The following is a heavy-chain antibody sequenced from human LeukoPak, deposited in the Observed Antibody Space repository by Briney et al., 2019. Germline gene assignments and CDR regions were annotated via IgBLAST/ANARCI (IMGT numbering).Heavy chain of an antibody. CDR3: ARDLLGSSWYPAYDY. CDR1: GFTFDDYA. CDR2: ISWNSGSI. Sequence: GRSLRLSCAASGFTFDDYAMHWVRHAPGKGLEWVSGISWNSGSIGYADSVKGRFTISRDNAKNSLYLQMNSLRAEDTAVYYCARDLLGSSWYPAYDYWGQGTLVTVSS. V-gene: IGHV3-9*01. D-gene: IGHD6-13*01. J-gene: IGHJ4*02.